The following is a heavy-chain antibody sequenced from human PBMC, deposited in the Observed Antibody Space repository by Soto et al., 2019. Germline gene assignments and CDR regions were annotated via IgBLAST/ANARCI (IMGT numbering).Heavy chain of an antibody. CDR2: IIPIFGTA. D-gene: IGHD6-19*01. CDR1: GGTFSSYA. CDR3: ARPSGWYNWFDP. Sequence: SVKVSCKASGGTFSSYAISWVRQAPGQGLEWMGGIIPIFGTANYAQKFQGRVTITADESTSTAYMELSSLRSEDTAVYYCARPSGWYNWFDPWGQGTLVTVSS. J-gene: IGHJ5*02. V-gene: IGHV1-69*13.